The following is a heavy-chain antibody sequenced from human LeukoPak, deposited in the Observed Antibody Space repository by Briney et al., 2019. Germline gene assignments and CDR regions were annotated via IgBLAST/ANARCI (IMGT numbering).Heavy chain of an antibody. CDR1: GGTFSSYT. V-gene: IGHV1-69*02. Sequence: SVKVSCKASGGTFSSYTISWVRQAPGQGLEWMGRIIPIPGIANYAQKFQGRVTITADKSTSTAYMELSNLRSEDTAVYYCAANAVSRDGYNFDYWGQGTLVTVSS. D-gene: IGHD5-24*01. CDR2: IIPIPGIA. CDR3: AANAVSRDGYNFDY. J-gene: IGHJ4*02.